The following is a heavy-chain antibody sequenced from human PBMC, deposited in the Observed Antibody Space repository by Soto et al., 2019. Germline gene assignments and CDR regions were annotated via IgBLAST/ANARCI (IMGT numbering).Heavy chain of an antibody. V-gene: IGHV3-33*01. D-gene: IGHD3-10*01. CDR3: AREYGSGSFPFDY. J-gene: IGHJ4*02. CDR2: IWYDGSNK. Sequence: QVQLVESGGSVVQPGRSLRLSCAASGFTFSSYGMHWVRQAPGKGLEWVAVIWYDGSNKYYADSVKGRFTISRDNSKNTLYLQMNSLRAEDTAVYYCAREYGSGSFPFDYWGQGTLVTVSS. CDR1: GFTFSSYG.